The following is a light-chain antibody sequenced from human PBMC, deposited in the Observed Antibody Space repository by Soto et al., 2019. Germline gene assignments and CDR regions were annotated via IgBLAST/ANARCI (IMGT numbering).Light chain of an antibody. J-gene: IGKJ1*01. Sequence: EIVMTQSPASLSESPGERATLSCRASQSVSSNLAWYQQKPDQAPRLLIYGASTRATGIPARFSGSGSGTEFTLNISSLQSEDFALYYCQQYNNLWTFGQGTKVEIK. V-gene: IGKV3-15*01. CDR3: QQYNNLWT. CDR2: GAS. CDR1: QSVSSN.